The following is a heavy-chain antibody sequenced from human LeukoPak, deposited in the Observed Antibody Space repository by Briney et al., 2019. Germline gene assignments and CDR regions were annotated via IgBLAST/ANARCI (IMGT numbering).Heavy chain of an antibody. J-gene: IGHJ5*02. CDR2: IDPNSGGT. D-gene: IGHD3-10*01. CDR3: ARDSPLIWFGELYNWFDP. V-gene: IGHV1-2*02. Sequence: GASVKVSCKASGYTFTGYYMHWVRQAPGQGLEWMGWIDPNSGGTNYAQKFQGRVTMTRDTSISTAYMELSRLRSDDTAVYYCARDSPLIWFGELYNWFDPWGQGTLVTVSS. CDR1: GYTFTGYY.